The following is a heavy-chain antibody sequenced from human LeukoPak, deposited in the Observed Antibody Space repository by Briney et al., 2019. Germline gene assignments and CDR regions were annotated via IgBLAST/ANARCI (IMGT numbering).Heavy chain of an antibody. J-gene: IGHJ5*02. CDR2: IYSSGSS. CDR3: ARGGRSYDSHGKFDP. V-gene: IGHV4-4*07. CDR1: GGSISSHY. D-gene: IGHD5-18*01. Sequence: SETLSLTCTVSGGSISSHYWSWVRQPAGKGLEGIGRIYSSGSSNYNPSLKSRVTMSVDTSRKQLSLQVRSVTAADTAVYYCARGGRSYDSHGKFDPWGQGTLVTVSS.